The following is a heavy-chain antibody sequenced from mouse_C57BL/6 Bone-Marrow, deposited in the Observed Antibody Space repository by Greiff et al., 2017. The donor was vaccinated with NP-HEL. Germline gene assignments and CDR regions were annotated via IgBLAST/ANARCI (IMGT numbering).Heavy chain of an antibody. CDR1: GYAFSSYW. J-gene: IGHJ2*01. D-gene: IGHD2-1*01. CDR3: ARSIYYFNFDY. V-gene: IGHV1-80*01. CDR2: IYPGDGDT. Sequence: VMLVESGAELVKPGASVKISCKASGYAFSSYWMNWVKQRPGKGLEWIGQIYPGDGDTNYNGKFKGKATLTADKSSSTAYMQLSSLTSEDSAVYFCARSIYYFNFDYWGQGTTLTVSS.